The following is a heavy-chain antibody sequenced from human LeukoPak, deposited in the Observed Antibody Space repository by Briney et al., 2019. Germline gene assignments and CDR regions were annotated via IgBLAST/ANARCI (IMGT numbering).Heavy chain of an antibody. CDR1: GGSISSSSYY. CDR2: INYTGRT. D-gene: IGHD5/OR15-5a*01. Sequence: KTSETLSLTCTVSGGSISSSSYYWGWIRQPPGKSLEWIGEINYTGRTHYNPSLTSRVTISIDMSERQFSLRLTSVTAADTAVYYCARERRVEVSARQTVAFDMWAQGTMVIVSS. CDR3: ARERRVEVSARQTVAFDM. V-gene: IGHV4-39*07. J-gene: IGHJ3*02.